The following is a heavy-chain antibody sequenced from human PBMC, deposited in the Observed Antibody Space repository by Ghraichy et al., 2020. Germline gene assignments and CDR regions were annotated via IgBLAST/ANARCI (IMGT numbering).Heavy chain of an antibody. Sequence: GGSLRLSCAASGFTFSSYGMHWVRQAPGKGLEWVAVISYDGSNKYYADSVKGRFTISRDNSKNTLYLQMNSLRAEDTAVYYCAKASHGYYYDSSDPALDYWGQGTLVTVSS. D-gene: IGHD3-22*01. V-gene: IGHV3-30*18. CDR1: GFTFSSYG. CDR2: ISYDGSNK. CDR3: AKASHGYYYDSSDPALDY. J-gene: IGHJ4*02.